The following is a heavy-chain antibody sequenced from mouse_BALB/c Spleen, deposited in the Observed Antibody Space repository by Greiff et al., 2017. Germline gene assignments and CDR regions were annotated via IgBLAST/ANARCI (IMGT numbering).Heavy chain of an antibody. CDR3: AREAGYYAMDY. D-gene: IGHD6-1*01. Sequence: VQLQQSGPGLVAPSQSLSITCTVSGFSLTSYGVHWVRQPPGKGLEWLGVIWAGGSTNYNSALMSRLSISKDNSKSRVFLKMNSLQTDDTAMYYCAREAGYYAMDYWGQGTSVTVSS. CDR2: IWAGGST. J-gene: IGHJ4*01. CDR1: GFSLTSYG. V-gene: IGHV2-9*02.